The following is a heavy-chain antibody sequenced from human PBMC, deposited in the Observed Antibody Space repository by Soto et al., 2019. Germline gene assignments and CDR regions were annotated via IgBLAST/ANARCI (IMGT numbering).Heavy chain of an antibody. CDR2: VTSGGGTI. V-gene: IGHV3-48*01. CDR1: GFTFSSFN. D-gene: IGHD2-15*01. Sequence: EVQLVESGGGLVQPGGSLRLSCAASGFTFSSFNMNWVRQAPGKGLEWVSFVTSGGGTIYYADSVKGRFTISRDNAKYSLYLQMNSLRAEDTAVYYCARRLGYCSGGSCPTDYWGQGTLVTVSS. CDR3: ARRLGYCSGGSCPTDY. J-gene: IGHJ4*02.